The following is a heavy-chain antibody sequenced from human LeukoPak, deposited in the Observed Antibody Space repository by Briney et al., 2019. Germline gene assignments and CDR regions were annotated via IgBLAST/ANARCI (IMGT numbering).Heavy chain of an antibody. Sequence: GGSLRLSCAASGFTFSSYEMNWVRQAPGKGLEWVSYISSSSSTIYYADSVKGRFTISRDNAKNSLYLQMNSLRAEDTAVYYCARDPIAVMGEGSFDYWGQGILVTVSS. CDR2: ISSSSSTI. D-gene: IGHD3-16*01. CDR1: GFTFSSYE. CDR3: ARDPIAVMGEGSFDY. J-gene: IGHJ4*02. V-gene: IGHV3-48*03.